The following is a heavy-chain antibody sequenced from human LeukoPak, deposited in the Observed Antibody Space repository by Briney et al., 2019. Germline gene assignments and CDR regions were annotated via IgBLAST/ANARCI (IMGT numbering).Heavy chain of an antibody. V-gene: IGHV1-69*05. CDR2: IIPIFGTA. D-gene: IGHD2-15*01. J-gene: IGHJ5*02. Sequence: SVKVSCKASGGTFSSYAISWVRQAPGQGLEWMGGIIPIFGTANYAQKFQGRVTITTDESTSTAYMELSSLRSEDTAVYYCARLGYCSGGSCYWEASWFDPWGQGTLVTVSS. CDR1: GGTFSSYA. CDR3: ARLGYCSGGSCYWEASWFDP.